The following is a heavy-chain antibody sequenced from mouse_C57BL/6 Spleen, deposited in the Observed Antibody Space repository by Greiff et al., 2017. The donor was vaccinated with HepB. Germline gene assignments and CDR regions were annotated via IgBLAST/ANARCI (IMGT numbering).Heavy chain of an antibody. J-gene: IGHJ3*01. V-gene: IGHV5-15*01. Sequence: EVHLVESGGGLVQPGGSLKLSCAASGFTFSDYGMAWVRQAPRKGPEWVAFISNLAYSIYYADTVTGRFTISRENAKNTLYLEMSSLRSEDTAMYYCARHQLGRGFAYWGQGTLVTVSA. CDR2: ISNLAYSI. CDR3: ARHQLGRGFAY. CDR1: GFTFSDYG. D-gene: IGHD4-1*02.